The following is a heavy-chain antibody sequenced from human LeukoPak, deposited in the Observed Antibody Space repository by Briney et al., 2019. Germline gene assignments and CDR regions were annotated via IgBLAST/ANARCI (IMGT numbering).Heavy chain of an antibody. CDR2: INHDGSEK. CDR1: EFTFSGYW. CDR3: ARDRAVAGLCDY. D-gene: IGHD6-19*01. V-gene: IGHV3-7*01. Sequence: GGSLRLSCAASEFTFSGYWMTWVRQPPGKGLEWVAHINHDGSEKYYVDSVKGRFTISRDNAKNSLYLQMNSLRVEDTAVYYCARDRAVAGLCDYWGQGTLVTVSS. J-gene: IGHJ4*02.